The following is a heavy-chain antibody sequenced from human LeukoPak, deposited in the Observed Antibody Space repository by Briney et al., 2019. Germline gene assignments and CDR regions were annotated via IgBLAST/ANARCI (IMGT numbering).Heavy chain of an antibody. CDR2: IIPIFGTA. V-gene: IGHV1-69*05. J-gene: IGHJ4*02. D-gene: IGHD1-26*01. CDR1: GYTFTSYG. Sequence: SVKASCKASGYTFTSYGISWVRQAPGQGLEWMGGIIPIFGTANYAQKFQGRVTITTDESTSTAYMELSSLRSEDTAVYYCARAKVGATLSFDYWGQGTLVTVSS. CDR3: ARAKVGATLSFDY.